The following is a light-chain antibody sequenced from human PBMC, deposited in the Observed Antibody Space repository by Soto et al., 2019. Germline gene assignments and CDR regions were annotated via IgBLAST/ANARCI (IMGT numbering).Light chain of an antibody. J-gene: IGKJ1*01. CDR3: QQYINWPRT. Sequence: DIQMTQSPSTLSASVGDRVTITCRASQSISSWLAWYQQKPGKAPKLLIYDASSLESGVPSRFSGSGSGTEFTLTISSLQSEDFAVYYCQQYINWPRTFGQGTKWIS. V-gene: IGKV1-5*01. CDR2: DAS. CDR1: QSISSW.